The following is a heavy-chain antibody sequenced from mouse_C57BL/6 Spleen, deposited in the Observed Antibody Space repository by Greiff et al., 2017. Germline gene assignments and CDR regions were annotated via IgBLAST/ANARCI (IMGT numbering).Heavy chain of an antibody. Sequence: DVMLVESGGDLVKPGGSLKLSCAASGFTFSSYGMSWVRQTPDKRLEWVATISSGGSYTYSPDSVKGRFTISRDNAKNTLYLQMSSLKSEDTAMYYCARHGYYGSNYAMDYWGQGTSVTVSS. CDR2: ISSGGSYT. J-gene: IGHJ4*01. CDR3: ARHGYYGSNYAMDY. CDR1: GFTFSSYG. D-gene: IGHD1-1*01. V-gene: IGHV5-6*02.